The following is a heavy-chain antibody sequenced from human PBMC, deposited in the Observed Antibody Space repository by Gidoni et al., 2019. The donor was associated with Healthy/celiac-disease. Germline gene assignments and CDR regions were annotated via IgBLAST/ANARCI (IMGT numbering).Heavy chain of an antibody. J-gene: IGHJ1*01. CDR2: TNHSGST. CDR1: GGSFSGYS. CDR3: ARNRRWVAVAGTDWGFQH. V-gene: IGHV4-34*01. D-gene: IGHD6-19*01. Sequence: QVQLQQWGAGLLKPSETLSLTCAVYGGSFSGYSWSWIRPPPGKGLEWIGETNHSGSTNYNPSLKSRVTISVDTSKNQFSLKLSSVTAADTAVYYCARNRRWVAVAGTDWGFQHWGQGTLVTVSS.